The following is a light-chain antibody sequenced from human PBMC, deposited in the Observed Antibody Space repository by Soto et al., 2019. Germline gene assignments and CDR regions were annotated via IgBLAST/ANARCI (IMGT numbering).Light chain of an antibody. V-gene: IGLV1-40*01. CDR2: GDN. J-gene: IGLJ1*01. CDR3: QSYDSSLSRV. CDR1: SSNIGAGYD. Sequence: QSVLTQPPSVSGAPGQKITISCTGSSSNIGAGYDVHWYHQFPGAAPKLLISGDNNRPSGVPDRFSGSKSGTSASLAITGLQAEDEADYYCQSYDSSLSRVFGTGTKVTVL.